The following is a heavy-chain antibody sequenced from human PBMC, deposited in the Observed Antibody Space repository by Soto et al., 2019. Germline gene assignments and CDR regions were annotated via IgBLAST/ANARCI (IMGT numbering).Heavy chain of an antibody. CDR2: IYYSGST. J-gene: IGHJ5*02. CDR3: ARGIRYYDFWSGYYLGNWFDP. D-gene: IGHD3-3*01. V-gene: IGHV4-30-4*01. CDR1: GGSISSGDYY. Sequence: QVQLQDSGPGLVKPSQTLSLTCTVSGGSISSGDYYWSWIRQPPGKGLEWIGYIYYSGSTYYNPSLKSRVTISLDTSKNQFSPKLSSVTAADTAVYYCARGIRYYDFWSGYYLGNWFDPWGQGTLVTVSS.